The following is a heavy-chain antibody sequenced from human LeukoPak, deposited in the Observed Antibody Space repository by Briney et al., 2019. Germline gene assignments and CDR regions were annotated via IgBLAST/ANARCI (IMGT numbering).Heavy chain of an antibody. J-gene: IGHJ5*02. CDR3: ARGAAGGMYNWFDP. CDR2: MSSRGSII. CDR1: GFTFSSYE. V-gene: IGHV3-48*03. Sequence: GGSLRLSCAASGFTFSSYEMNWVRQAPGKGLEWVSYMSSRGSIIFYADSVKGRFTISRDNAKNSLYLQMDSLRVEDTAVYYCARGAAGGMYNWFDPWGQGTLVTVS. D-gene: IGHD6-13*01.